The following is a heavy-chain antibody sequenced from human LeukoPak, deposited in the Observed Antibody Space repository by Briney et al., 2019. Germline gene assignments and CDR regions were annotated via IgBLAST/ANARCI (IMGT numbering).Heavy chain of an antibody. Sequence: GASVKVSCKASGGTFSSYAISWVRQAPGQGLEWMGGIIPIFGTANYAQKFQGRVTITTDESTSTAYMELSSLRSEDTAVYYCATQPNNTYYYDSSGHNYYFDYWGQGTLVTASS. CDR2: IIPIFGTA. V-gene: IGHV1-69*05. D-gene: IGHD3-22*01. CDR3: ATQPNNTYYYDSSGHNYYFDY. CDR1: GGTFSSYA. J-gene: IGHJ4*02.